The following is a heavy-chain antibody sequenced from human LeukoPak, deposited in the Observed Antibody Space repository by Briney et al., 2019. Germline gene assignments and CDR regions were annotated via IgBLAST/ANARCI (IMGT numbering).Heavy chain of an antibody. CDR2: INHSGST. Sequence: SETLSLTCAVYGGSFSGYYWSWIRQPPGKGLEWIGEINHSGSTNYNPSLKSRVTISVDTSKNQFSLKLSSVTAADTAVYYCARGLFVVHYYYMDVWGKGTTVTISS. V-gene: IGHV4-34*01. CDR3: ARGLFVVHYYYMDV. D-gene: IGHD3-10*01. J-gene: IGHJ6*03. CDR1: GGSFSGYY.